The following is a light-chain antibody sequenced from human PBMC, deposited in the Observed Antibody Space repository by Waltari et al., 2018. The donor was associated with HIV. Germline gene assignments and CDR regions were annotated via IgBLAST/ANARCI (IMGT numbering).Light chain of an antibody. CDR1: TRDIGPYDL. CDR3: CSYAGMTAPYV. CDR2: QVT. V-gene: IGLV2-23*02. J-gene: IGLJ1*01. Sequence: QSALTQPASVSGSPGQSITIPCTGTTRDIGPYDLVPWYQQRPGTAPRVIIYQVTERPSGVSHRFSASKSANTASLTISGLQTEDEADYFCCSYAGMTAPYVFGTGTKVTVL.